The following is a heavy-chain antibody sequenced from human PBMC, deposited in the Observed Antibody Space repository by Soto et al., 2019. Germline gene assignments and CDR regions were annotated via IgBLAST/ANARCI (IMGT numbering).Heavy chain of an antibody. CDR1: GGSISSYY. CDR3: ARDRGYSSSWSDFDY. Sequence: SETLSLTCTVSGGSISSYYWSWIRQPPGKGLEWIGYIYYSWSTNYNPSLKSRVTISVDTSKNQFSLKLSSVTAADTAVYYCARDRGYSSSWSDFDYWGQGTLVTVS. D-gene: IGHD6-13*01. J-gene: IGHJ4*02. CDR2: IYYSWST. V-gene: IGHV4-59*01.